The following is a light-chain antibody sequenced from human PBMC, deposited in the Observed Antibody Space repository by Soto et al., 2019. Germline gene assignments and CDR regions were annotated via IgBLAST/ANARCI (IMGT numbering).Light chain of an antibody. J-gene: IGLJ1*01. Sequence: QSVLTQPASVAGSPRQLITSPCTGLSSDVGSYNLVSWYQQQPGKAPKLIIYEGSKRPSGISNRFSASKSGNTASLTISGLQAEDEADYYCCSYAGTATYVFGTGTKVHVL. CDR3: CSYAGTATYV. CDR2: EGS. V-gene: IGLV2-23*01. CDR1: SSDVGSYNL.